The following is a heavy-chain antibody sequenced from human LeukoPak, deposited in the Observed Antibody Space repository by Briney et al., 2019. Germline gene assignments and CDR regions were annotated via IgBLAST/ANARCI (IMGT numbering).Heavy chain of an antibody. J-gene: IGHJ4*02. V-gene: IGHV1-2*04. CDR3: ARVLVPAGGGVVDY. D-gene: IGHD3-16*01. CDR2: ISPNSGGT. Sequence: GASVKVSCKASGYTFTGYYMHWVRQAPGQGLEWMGWISPNSGGTNYTQKFQGWVTMTRDTSISTAYMELSRLRSDDTAVYYCARVLVPAGGGVVDYWGQGTLVTVSS. CDR1: GYTFTGYY.